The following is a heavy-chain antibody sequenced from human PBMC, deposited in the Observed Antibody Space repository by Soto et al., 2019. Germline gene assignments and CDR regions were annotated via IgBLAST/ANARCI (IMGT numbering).Heavy chain of an antibody. J-gene: IGHJ4*01. Sequence: SVKVSCNASGGNFSSYAINWVRQAPGQGLEWMGGIVPMFATANYAEKFQGRVTITAAESTSTGCRELRSLRSDDTAVYYCARGEGFIPVWRYWGHGTLVTVSS. CDR1: GGNFSSYA. V-gene: IGHV1-69*13. CDR2: IVPMFATA. D-gene: IGHD3-10*01. CDR3: ARGEGFIPVWRY.